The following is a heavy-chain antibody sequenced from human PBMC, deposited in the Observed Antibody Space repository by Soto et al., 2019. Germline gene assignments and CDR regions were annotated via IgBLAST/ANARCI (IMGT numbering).Heavy chain of an antibody. D-gene: IGHD3-16*01. J-gene: IGHJ4*02. Sequence: QVQLVQSGAEVKKPGASVKVSCKTSGYTFTNFGLSWVRQAPGQGLEWMGWISAYNGNTNYAQNFQGRVTMTTDTSTSTAYDDLSSLRSHDAATYYCARGGTPIDYSGQGTLVTVSS. CDR2: ISAYNGNT. CDR3: ARGGTPIDY. CDR1: GYTFTNFG. V-gene: IGHV1-18*01.